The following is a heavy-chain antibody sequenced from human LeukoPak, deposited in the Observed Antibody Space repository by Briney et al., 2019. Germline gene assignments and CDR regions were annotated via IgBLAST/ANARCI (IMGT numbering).Heavy chain of an antibody. Sequence: TTSETLSLTCGVSGGSVSSTNWWTWIRQPPGKGLEWIGEVHLDGRTNFNPSLKSRLTMSVDLSENHVSLKLTSVTAADTAVYYCARHLDASISDAFDIWGQGTMVTVSS. CDR2: VHLDGRT. CDR3: ARHLDASISDAFDI. CDR1: GGSVSSTNW. V-gene: IGHV4-4*02. J-gene: IGHJ3*02.